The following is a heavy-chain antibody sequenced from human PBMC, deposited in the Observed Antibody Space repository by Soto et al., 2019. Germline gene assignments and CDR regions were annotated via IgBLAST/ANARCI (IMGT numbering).Heavy chain of an antibody. CDR1: GYTFTSYG. Sequence: QVQLVQSGAEVKKPGASVKVSCKASGYTFTSYGISWVRQAPGQGLEWMGWISAYNGNTNYAQKLQGRVTMTTDTSTSTAYMELRSLRSDDTALYYCARDYAVLPLGETYYYYYMDVWGKGTTVTVSS. V-gene: IGHV1-18*01. J-gene: IGHJ6*03. D-gene: IGHD2-2*01. CDR3: ARDYAVLPLGETYYYYYMDV. CDR2: ISAYNGNT.